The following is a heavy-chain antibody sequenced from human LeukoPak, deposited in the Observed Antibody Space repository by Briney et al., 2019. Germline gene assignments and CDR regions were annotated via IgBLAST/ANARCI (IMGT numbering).Heavy chain of an antibody. V-gene: IGHV3-30*02. Sequence: GGSLRLSCAASGFTFSSYGMHWVRQSQGKGLEWVEFIRYDGSNKYYADSVKGRFTISRDNYKNTLYLQMSSRRAEDTAVYYCAKGGLYGSGRHIDYWGQGTLVTVSS. CDR3: AKGGLYGSGRHIDY. J-gene: IGHJ4*02. CDR2: IRYDGSNK. CDR1: GFTFSSYG. D-gene: IGHD6-19*01.